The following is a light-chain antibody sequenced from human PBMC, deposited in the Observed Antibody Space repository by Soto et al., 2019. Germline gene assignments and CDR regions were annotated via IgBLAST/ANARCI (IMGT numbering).Light chain of an antibody. Sequence: DIQMTQSPSSLSASIGDRVTLTCRATEDINNYLAWFQQKPGKVPKLLIYAASSLQSGVPSRFSGSGFGTDFTLTITSLQPEDFATYYCQQVESYPSTFGGGTKVDI. CDR2: AAS. J-gene: IGKJ4*01. CDR3: QQVESYPST. V-gene: IGKV1-16*01. CDR1: EDINNY.